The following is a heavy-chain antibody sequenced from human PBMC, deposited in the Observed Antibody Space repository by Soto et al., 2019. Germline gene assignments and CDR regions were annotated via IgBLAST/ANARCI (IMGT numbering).Heavy chain of an antibody. Sequence: QVQLQQWGAGLLKPSETLSLTCGVYGGSFSGYYWSWIRQSPGKGLEWIGEIYSTGSTNYTPSLKGRVTISIDTSNNQFSLKLSSVTADDTAVYYCAKGGGSLWSWGQGTLVTVSS. CDR3: AKGGGSLWS. V-gene: IGHV4-34*01. CDR2: IYSTGST. D-gene: IGHD3-10*01. J-gene: IGHJ5*02. CDR1: GGSFSGYY.